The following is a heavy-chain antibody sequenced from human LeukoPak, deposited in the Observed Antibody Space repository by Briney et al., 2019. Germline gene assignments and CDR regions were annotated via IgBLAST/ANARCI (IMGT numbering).Heavy chain of an antibody. CDR1: GFTFSSYA. CDR2: ITGSGGST. CDR3: ASKQGFDP. V-gene: IGHV3-23*01. Sequence: GGSLRLSCAASGFTFSSYAMSWVRQAPGKGLEWVSGITGSGGSTYYADSVKGRFTISRDNSNNTLYLQMNSLRAEDTAVYYCASKQGFDPWGQGTLVTVSS. D-gene: IGHD1/OR15-1a*01. J-gene: IGHJ5*02.